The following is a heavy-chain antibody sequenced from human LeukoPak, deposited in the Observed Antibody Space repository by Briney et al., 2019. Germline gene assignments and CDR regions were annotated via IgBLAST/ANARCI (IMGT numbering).Heavy chain of an antibody. CDR2: IKSKTDGGTT. V-gene: IGHV3-15*01. J-gene: IGHJ6*03. CDR1: GFTFSNAW. D-gene: IGHD2-2*01. CDR3: TTDLYCSSTSCYFGYYYYMDV. Sequence: GGSLRLSCAASGFTFSNAWMSWVRQAPGKGLEWVGRIKSKTDGGTTDYAAPVKVRFTISRDDSKNTLYLQMNSLKTEDTAVYYCTTDLYCSSTSCYFGYYYYMDVWGKGTTVTVSS.